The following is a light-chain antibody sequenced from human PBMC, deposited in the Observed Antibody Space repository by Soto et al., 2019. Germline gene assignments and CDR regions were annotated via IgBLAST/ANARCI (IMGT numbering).Light chain of an antibody. CDR3: GQYTNAHGNT. Sequence: ALTQSPGTLSLSPGERATLSCRASQGVGNKYLAWYQQRTGQAPSLLIYAAASRSTGVPDRFSGSGSGADFTLTIIRREPEDFAVYYCGQYTNAHGNTFGQGTRLEIK. V-gene: IGKV3-20*01. J-gene: IGKJ5*01. CDR2: AAA. CDR1: QGVGNKY.